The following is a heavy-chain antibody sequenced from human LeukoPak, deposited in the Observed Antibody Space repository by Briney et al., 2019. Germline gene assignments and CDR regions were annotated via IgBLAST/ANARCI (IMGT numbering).Heavy chain of an antibody. V-gene: IGHV3-23*01. CDR2: IGGSDGRT. D-gene: IGHD3-22*01. J-gene: IGHJ6*03. CDR1: GFTSGDYG. Sequence: GGSLRLCCTASGFTSGDYGISWFRQAPGKGLEWVSLIGGSDGRTRYADSVKGRFTISRDNSKNTLYLEMNSLRAEDTAVYYCAKDSSSYDWGYMDVWGKGTTVTISS. CDR3: AKDSSSYDWGYMDV.